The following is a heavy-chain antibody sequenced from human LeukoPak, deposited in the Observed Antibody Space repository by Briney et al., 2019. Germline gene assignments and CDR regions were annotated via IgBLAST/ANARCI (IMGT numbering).Heavy chain of an antibody. V-gene: IGHV3-21*01. J-gene: IGHJ4*02. CDR3: ARDIWRKQQLVRAVTDY. D-gene: IGHD6-13*01. Sequence: GGSLRLSCAASGFTFSSYSMNWVRQAPGKGLEWVSSISSSSSYIYYADSVKGRFTISRDNAKNSLYLQMNSLRAEDSAVYYCARDIWRKQQLVRAVTDYWGQGTLVTVSS. CDR1: GFTFSSYS. CDR2: ISSSSSYI.